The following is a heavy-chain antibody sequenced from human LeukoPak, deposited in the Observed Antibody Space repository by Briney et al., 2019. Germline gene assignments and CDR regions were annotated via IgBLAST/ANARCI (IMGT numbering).Heavy chain of an antibody. D-gene: IGHD4-17*01. Sequence: SETLSLTCTVSGGSISSGSYYWGWIRQPPGKGLEWLGTVFYSGTTYYNPSLKIRVTISVDTSKNKLYLGLNSVTAADTAVYYCARLDSGDYFFDYWGQGTVVTVSS. CDR3: ARLDSGDYFFDY. CDR2: VFYSGTT. CDR1: GGSISSGSYY. V-gene: IGHV4-39*01. J-gene: IGHJ4*02.